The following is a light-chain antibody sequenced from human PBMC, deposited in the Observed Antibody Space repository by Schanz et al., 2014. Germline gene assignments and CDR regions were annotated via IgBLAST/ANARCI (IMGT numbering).Light chain of an antibody. CDR1: QDISNN. CDR3: QQSYSTPRT. Sequence: DIQMTHSPSSLSASVGDRVTITCQASQDISNNLNWYQQKPGKAPKLLIYDASNLQSEVPSRFSGSGSGTEFTLTISSLQPEDFATYYCQQSYSTPRTFGQGTKLEIK. V-gene: IGKV1-39*01. J-gene: IGKJ2*02. CDR2: DAS.